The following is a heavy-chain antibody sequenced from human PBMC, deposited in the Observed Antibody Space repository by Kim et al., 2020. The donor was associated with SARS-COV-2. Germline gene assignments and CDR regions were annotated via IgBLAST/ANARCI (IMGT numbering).Heavy chain of an antibody. CDR3: ARDSRAPRYFDWYITYGMDV. V-gene: IGHV3-30*04. CDR1: GFTFSSYA. CDR2: ISYDGSNK. D-gene: IGHD3-9*01. Sequence: GGSLRLSCAASGFTFSSYAMHWVRQAPGKGLEWVAVISYDGSNKYYADSVKGRFTISRDNSKNTLYLQMNSLRAEDTAVYYCARDSRAPRYFDWYITYGMDVWGQGTTVTVSS. J-gene: IGHJ6*02.